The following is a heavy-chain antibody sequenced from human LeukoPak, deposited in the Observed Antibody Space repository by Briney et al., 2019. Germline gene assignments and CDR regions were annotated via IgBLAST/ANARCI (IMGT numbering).Heavy chain of an antibody. D-gene: IGHD3-10*01. CDR1: GFTFSSYA. CDR2: ISYDGGNK. CDR3: AKDWLGDNIDY. J-gene: IGHJ4*02. V-gene: IGHV3-30*04. Sequence: GGSLRLSCAASGFTFSSYAMHWVRQAPGKGLEWVAVISYDGGNKYYADSVKGRFTISRDNSKNTVYLQMNSLRAEDTAVYYCAKDWLGDNIDYWGQGTLVTVSS.